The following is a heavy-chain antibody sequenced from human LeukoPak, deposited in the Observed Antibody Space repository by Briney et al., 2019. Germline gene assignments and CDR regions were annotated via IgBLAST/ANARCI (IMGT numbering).Heavy chain of an antibody. CDR3: ASGIAAAQDY. D-gene: IGHD6-13*01. J-gene: IGHJ4*02. Sequence: GGSLRLSCAASGFTFSSYSMNWVRQAPGKGLEWVSSISSSGSTIYYADSVKGRFTISRDNAKNSLYLQMNSLRAEDTAVYYCASGIAAAQDYWGQGTLVTVSS. CDR1: GFTFSSYS. V-gene: IGHV3-48*04. CDR2: ISSSGSTI.